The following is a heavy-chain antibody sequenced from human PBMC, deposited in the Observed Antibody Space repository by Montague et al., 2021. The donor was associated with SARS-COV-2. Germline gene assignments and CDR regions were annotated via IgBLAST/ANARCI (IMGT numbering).Heavy chain of an antibody. CDR1: GDSVSSNSAT. CDR3: VRGIEAAGSYDY. CDR2: TYYRSMWKS. J-gene: IGHJ4*02. V-gene: IGHV6-1*01. D-gene: IGHD6-13*01. Sequence: SAISGDSVSSNSATWNWIRQSPSRGLEWLGRTYYRSMWKSDYARXVKSRIAINPDTSKNQFSLQLSSVTPEDTALYYCVRGIEAAGSYDYWGQGTLVTVSS.